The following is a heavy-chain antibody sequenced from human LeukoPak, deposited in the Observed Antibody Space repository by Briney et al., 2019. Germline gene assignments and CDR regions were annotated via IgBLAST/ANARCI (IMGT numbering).Heavy chain of an antibody. CDR3: ARDWPDIVVVPAAIPFDP. J-gene: IGHJ5*02. CDR1: GGTFSSYA. D-gene: IGHD2-2*01. V-gene: IGHV1-69*04. CDR2: IIPILGIA. Sequence: ASVKVSCKASGGTFSSYAISWVRQAPGQGLEWMGRIIPILGIANYAQKFQGRVTITADKSTSTAYMELSSLRSEDTAVYYCARDWPDIVVVPAAIPFDPWGQGTLVTVSS.